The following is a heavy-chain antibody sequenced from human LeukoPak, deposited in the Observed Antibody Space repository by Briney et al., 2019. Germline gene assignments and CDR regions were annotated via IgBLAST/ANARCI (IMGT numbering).Heavy chain of an antibody. J-gene: IGHJ5*02. Sequence: GGSLRLSCAASGFTFSSYAMSWVRQAPGKGLEWVSAISGSGGSTYYADSVKGRFTISRDNSKNTLYMQMNSLRAEDTAVYYCAKVYGDYVLRWFDPWGQGTLVTVSS. CDR2: ISGSGGST. D-gene: IGHD4-17*01. V-gene: IGHV3-23*01. CDR1: GFTFSSYA. CDR3: AKVYGDYVLRWFDP.